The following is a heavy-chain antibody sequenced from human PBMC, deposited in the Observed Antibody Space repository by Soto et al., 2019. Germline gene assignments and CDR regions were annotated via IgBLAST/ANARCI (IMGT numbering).Heavy chain of an antibody. J-gene: IGHJ4*02. Sequence: EVQLVESGGVVVQPGGSLTLSCAASGFTFADSTMHWVRQAPGKALEWVSLITWGADSTYYAASVKGRFTTSRDNNKNSLSLAIPSLRTDDTALYYCTISRDGYTKDWGQGTLVFVS. D-gene: IGHD5-12*01. CDR1: GFTFADST. CDR2: ITWGADST. CDR3: TISRDGYTKD. V-gene: IGHV3-43*01.